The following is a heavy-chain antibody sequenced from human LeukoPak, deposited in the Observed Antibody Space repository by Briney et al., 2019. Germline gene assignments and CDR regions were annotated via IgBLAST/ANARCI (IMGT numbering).Heavy chain of an antibody. J-gene: IGHJ3*02. D-gene: IGHD6-19*01. CDR3: ARSYSSGAFDI. Sequence: GGSLRLSCAASGFTFSSYDMHWVRQAPGKGLEWVSAIGTAGDTYYPGSVKGRFTISRENAKNSLYLQMNSLRAGDTAVYYCARSYSSGAFDIWGQGTMVTVSS. CDR2: IGTAGDT. CDR1: GFTFSSYD. V-gene: IGHV3-13*01.